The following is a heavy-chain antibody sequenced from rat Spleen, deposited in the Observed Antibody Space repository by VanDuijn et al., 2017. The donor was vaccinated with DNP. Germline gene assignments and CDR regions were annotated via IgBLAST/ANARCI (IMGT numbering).Heavy chain of an antibody. CDR3: ARGIPDFDY. CDR1: GFSLTSYN. Sequence: QVQLKESGPGLVQPSQTLSLTCTVAGFSLTSYNVHWVRQPPGKGLEWMGIIWNTGGTRYNSALKSRLTISKDTSKSQVFLKVNSLQTEDTATYYCARGIPDFDYWGQGVMVTVSS. J-gene: IGHJ2*01. V-gene: IGHV2-41*01. D-gene: IGHD2-2*01. CDR2: IWNTGGT.